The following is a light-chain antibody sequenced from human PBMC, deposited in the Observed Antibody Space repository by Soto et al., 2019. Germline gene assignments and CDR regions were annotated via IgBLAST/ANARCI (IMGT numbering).Light chain of an antibody. Sequence: EIVMTQSPATLSVSPGERATLSCRASQSVSSNLAWYQQKPGQAPRLLIYGASPRATGIPARLSGSGSGTEFTLTISSLQSEDFAVYSCQQYNNWPPFTFGPGNKVNIK. CDR2: GAS. CDR1: QSVSSN. J-gene: IGKJ3*01. V-gene: IGKV3-15*01. CDR3: QQYNNWPPFT.